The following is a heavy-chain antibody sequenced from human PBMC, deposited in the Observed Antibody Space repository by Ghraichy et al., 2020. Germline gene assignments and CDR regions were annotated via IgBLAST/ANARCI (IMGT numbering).Heavy chain of an antibody. CDR1: GGSFSGYY. CDR2: INHSGST. J-gene: IGHJ6*02. D-gene: IGHD2-2*01. V-gene: IGHV4-34*01. CDR3: ARTNRYCSSTSCLTYGMDV. Sequence: SETLSLTCAVYGGSFSGYYWSWIRQPPGKGLEWIGEINHSGSTNYNPSLKSRVTISVDTSKNQFSLKLSSVTAADTAVYYCARTNRYCSSTSCLTYGMDVWGQGTTVTVSS.